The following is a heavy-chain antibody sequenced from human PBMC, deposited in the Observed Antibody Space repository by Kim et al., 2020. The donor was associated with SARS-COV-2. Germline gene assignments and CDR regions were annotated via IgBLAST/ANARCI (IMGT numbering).Heavy chain of an antibody. Sequence: GGSLRLSCAASGFTFSSYGMHWVRQAPGKGLEWVVVIWYDGSNKYYADSVKGRFTISRDNSKNTLYLQMNSLRAEDTAVYYCAKGLSWELHGDAFDIWGQGTMVTVSS. V-gene: IGHV3-33*06. CDR1: GFTFSSYG. D-gene: IGHD1-26*01. CDR3: AKGLSWELHGDAFDI. CDR2: IWYDGSNK. J-gene: IGHJ3*02.